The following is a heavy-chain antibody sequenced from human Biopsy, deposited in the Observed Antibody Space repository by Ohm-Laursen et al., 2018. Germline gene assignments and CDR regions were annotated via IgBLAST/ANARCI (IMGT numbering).Heavy chain of an antibody. D-gene: IGHD5/OR15-5a*01. V-gene: IGHV3-23*01. CDR3: VREMSHESTIRDSFDL. CDR2: ISGSGGST. CDR1: GFTFSYYA. J-gene: IGHJ3*01. Sequence: SLRLSCAATGFTFSYYAMSWVRQAPRKGLEWVSTISGSGGSTYYADSMKGRFTISRDNAKDSLFLQMNSLRVEDTAVYYCVREMSHESTIRDSFDLWGQGTMVTVSS.